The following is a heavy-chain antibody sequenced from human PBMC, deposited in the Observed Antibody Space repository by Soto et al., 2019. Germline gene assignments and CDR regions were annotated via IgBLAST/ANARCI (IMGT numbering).Heavy chain of an antibody. J-gene: IGHJ4*02. Sequence: QVQLVQSGAEVKKPGASVKVSCKASGYTFTGDYMHWVRQAPGQGLEWMGWINPNSGGTNYAQKFQGWVTMTRDTSISTAYMELSRLRSDDTAVYYCARDRGVGAYPTFDYWGQGTLVTVSS. CDR2: INPNSGGT. V-gene: IGHV1-2*04. CDR3: ARDRGVGAYPTFDY. CDR1: GYTFTGDY. D-gene: IGHD3-16*01.